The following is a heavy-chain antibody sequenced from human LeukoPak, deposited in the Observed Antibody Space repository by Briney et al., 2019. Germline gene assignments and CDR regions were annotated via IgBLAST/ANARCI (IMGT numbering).Heavy chain of an antibody. V-gene: IGHV4-34*01. CDR3: ARGEILWFGELLDYYGMDV. J-gene: IGHJ6*02. D-gene: IGHD3-10*01. CDR2: INHSGST. CDR1: GGSFSGYY. Sequence: PSETLSLTCAVYGGSFSGYYWSWLRQPPGKGLEWIGEINHSGSTNYNPSLKSRVTISVDTSKNQFSVKLSSVTAADTAVYYCARGEILWFGELLDYYGMDVWSRGTTVTVSS.